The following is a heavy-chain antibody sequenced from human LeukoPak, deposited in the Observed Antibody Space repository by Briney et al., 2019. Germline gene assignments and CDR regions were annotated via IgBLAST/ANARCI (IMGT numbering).Heavy chain of an antibody. V-gene: IGHV1-69*05. J-gene: IGHJ3*02. D-gene: IGHD2-2*01. CDR2: IIPIFGTA. CDR3: ARAVERVVVVPAAMGAFDI. Sequence: GASVKVSCKASGGTFSSYAISWVRQAPGQGLEWMGGIIPIFGTANYAQKFQGRVTITTDESTSIAYMELSSLRSEDTAVYYCARAVERVVVVPAAMGAFDIWGQGTMVTVSS. CDR1: GGTFSSYA.